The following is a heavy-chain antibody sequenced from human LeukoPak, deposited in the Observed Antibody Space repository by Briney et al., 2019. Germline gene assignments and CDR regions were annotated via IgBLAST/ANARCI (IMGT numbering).Heavy chain of an antibody. V-gene: IGHV4-38-2*02. J-gene: IGHJ4*02. CDR1: GYSISSGYY. D-gene: IGHD4-11*01. CDR3: ARLTTVTTFFYY. CDR2: IYHSGST. Sequence: ASETLSLTCTVSGYSISSGYYWGWIRQPPGKGLEWIGSIYHSGSTYYNPSLKSRVTISVDTSKNQFSLKLSSVTAADTAVYYCARLTTVTTFFYYWGQGTLVTVSS.